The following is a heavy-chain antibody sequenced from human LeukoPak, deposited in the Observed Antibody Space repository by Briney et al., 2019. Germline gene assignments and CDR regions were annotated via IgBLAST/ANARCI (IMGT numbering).Heavy chain of an antibody. CDR3: AREYCSGGSCYYDIFDY. J-gene: IGHJ4*02. CDR1: GGSFSGYY. CDR2: INHSGGT. D-gene: IGHD2-15*01. Sequence: PSETLSLTCAVYGGSFSGYYWSWIRQPPGKGLEWIGEINHSGGTNYNPSLKSRVTISVDTSKNQFSLKLSSVTAADTAVYYCAREYCSGGSCYYDIFDYWGQGTLVTVSS. V-gene: IGHV4-34*01.